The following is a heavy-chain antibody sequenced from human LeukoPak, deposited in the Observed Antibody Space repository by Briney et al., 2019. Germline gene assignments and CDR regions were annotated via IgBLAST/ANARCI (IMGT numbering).Heavy chain of an antibody. Sequence: PLETLSLTCTVSGGSISSYYWSWLRQPPGKGLEWIGYIYYSGSTNYNPSLKSRVTISVDTSKNQFSLKLSSVTAADTAVYYCARHTRWLPFDYWGQGTLVTVSS. CDR1: GGSISSYY. J-gene: IGHJ4*02. V-gene: IGHV4-59*08. D-gene: IGHD5-24*01. CDR2: IYYSGST. CDR3: ARHTRWLPFDY.